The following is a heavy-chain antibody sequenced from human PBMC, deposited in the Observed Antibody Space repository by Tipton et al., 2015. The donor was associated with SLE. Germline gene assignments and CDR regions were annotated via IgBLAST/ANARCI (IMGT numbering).Heavy chain of an antibody. CDR3: AKARREQPLDY. J-gene: IGHJ4*02. V-gene: IGHV3-30*02. D-gene: IGHD1-26*01. CDR2: IRYSGTNK. CDR1: GFTFTSYG. Sequence: SGFTFTSYGMHWVRQAPGKGLEWVAFIRYSGTNKYYAESVKGRFTISRDNSKNTLYLQMNSLRAEDTALYYCAKARREQPLDYWGQGTLVTVSS.